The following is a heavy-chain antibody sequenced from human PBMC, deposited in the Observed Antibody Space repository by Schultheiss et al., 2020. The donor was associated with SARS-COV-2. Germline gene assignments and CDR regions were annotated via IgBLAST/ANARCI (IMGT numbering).Heavy chain of an antibody. V-gene: IGHV3-33*08. CDR3: ARGRSPLDY. J-gene: IGHJ4*02. CDR1: AFPFNAYA. D-gene: IGHD6-13*01. CDR2: IWHDGNNK. Sequence: GGSLRLSCAASAFPFNAYAMHWVRQAPGKGLEWVALIWHDGNNKYYADSLRGRFVVSRDNSRSTLYLQMNSLRVEDTAVYYCARGRSPLDYWGQGTLVTVSS.